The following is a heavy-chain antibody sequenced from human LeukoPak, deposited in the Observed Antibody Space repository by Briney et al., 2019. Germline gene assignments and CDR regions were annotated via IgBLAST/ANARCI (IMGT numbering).Heavy chain of an antibody. V-gene: IGHV1-18*01. D-gene: IGHD4-17*01. CDR1: GYTFTSYG. CDR3: ARGKSTGDYVNYYYYYMDV. J-gene: IGHJ6*03. CDR2: ISAYNGNT. Sequence: ASVKVSCKASGYTFTSYGISWVRQAPGQGLEWMGWISAYNGNTNYAQKLQGRVTMTTDTSTSTAYMELRSLRSDDTAVYYCARGKSTGDYVNYYYYYMDVWGKGTTVTVSS.